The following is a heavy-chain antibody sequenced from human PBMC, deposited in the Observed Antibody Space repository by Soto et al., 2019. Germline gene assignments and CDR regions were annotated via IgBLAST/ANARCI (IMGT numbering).Heavy chain of an antibody. V-gene: IGHV4-59*01. J-gene: IGHJ5*02. CDR3: ARAVLTGYYSP. CDR1: GGSISSYY. Sequence: SETLSLTCTVSGGSISSYYWSWIRQPPGKGLEWIGYIYYSGSTNYNPSLKSRVTISVDTSKNQFSLKLSSVTAADTAVYYCARAVLTGYYSPWGQGTLVTAPQ. D-gene: IGHD3-9*01. CDR2: IYYSGST.